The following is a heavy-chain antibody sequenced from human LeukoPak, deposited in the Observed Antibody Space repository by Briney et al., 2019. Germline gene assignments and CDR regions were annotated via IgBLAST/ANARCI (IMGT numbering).Heavy chain of an antibody. CDR3: AKDHPYYDFWSGYFFDY. J-gene: IGHJ4*02. D-gene: IGHD3-3*01. Sequence: PGGSLRLSCAASGFTFSSYAMSWVRQAPGKGLEWVSAISGSGGSIYYADSVKGRFTISRDNSKNTLYLQMNSLRAEDTAVYYCAKDHPYYDFWSGYFFDYWGQGTLVTVSS. CDR2: ISGSGGSI. CDR1: GFTFSSYA. V-gene: IGHV3-23*01.